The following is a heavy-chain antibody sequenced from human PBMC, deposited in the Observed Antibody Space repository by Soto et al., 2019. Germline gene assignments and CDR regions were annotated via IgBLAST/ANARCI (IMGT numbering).Heavy chain of an antibody. CDR2: IYWDDDK. V-gene: IGHV2-5*02. CDR1: GFSLSTSGVG. Sequence: QITLKESGPTLVKPTQTLTLTCTFSGFSLSTSGVGVGWIRQPPGKALEWLALIYWDDDKRYSPSLKSRFTITKDTSNNQVVLTMTNMDPVNTATYYCAHSYYYDSSGYYPLFDYWGQGTLVTVSS. D-gene: IGHD3-22*01. J-gene: IGHJ4*02. CDR3: AHSYYYDSSGYYPLFDY.